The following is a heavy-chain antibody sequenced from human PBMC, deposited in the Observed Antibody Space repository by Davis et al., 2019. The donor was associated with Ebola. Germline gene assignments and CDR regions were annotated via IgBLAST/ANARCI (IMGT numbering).Heavy chain of an antibody. CDR2: ISAYNGNT. V-gene: IGHV1-18*01. Sequence: AASVKVSCKASGGTFSSYAISWVRQALGQGLEWMGWISAYNGNTNYAQKLQGRVTMTTDTSTSTAYMELRSLRSDDTAVYYCARRRDYDAFDIWGQGTMVTVSS. J-gene: IGHJ3*02. D-gene: IGHD2-21*01. CDR1: GGTFSSYA. CDR3: ARRRDYDAFDI.